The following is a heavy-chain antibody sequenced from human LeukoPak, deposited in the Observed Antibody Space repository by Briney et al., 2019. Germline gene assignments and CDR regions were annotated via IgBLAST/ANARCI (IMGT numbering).Heavy chain of an antibody. CDR3: AKGGAVSSKSITLIRGTRKYYYYMDV. CDR2: ISASGGST. Sequence: TGGSLRLSCAASGFTFSSYEMNWVRQAPGKGLEWVSAISASGGSTYYADSVKGRFTISRDNSKNTLYLQMNSLRAEDTAVYYCAKGGAVSSKSITLIRGTRKYYYYMDVWGKGTTVTISS. CDR1: GFTFSSYE. V-gene: IGHV3-23*01. D-gene: IGHD3-10*01. J-gene: IGHJ6*03.